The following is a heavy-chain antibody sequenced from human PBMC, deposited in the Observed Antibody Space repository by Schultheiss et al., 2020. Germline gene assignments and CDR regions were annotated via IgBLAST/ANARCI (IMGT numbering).Heavy chain of an antibody. Sequence: SETLSLTCAVYGGSFSGYYWTWIRQPPGKGLEWIGEINHSGSTNYNPSLKSRVTISVDTSKNQFSLKVNSVTAADTAVYYCARSGNEGGADYWGHGILVTVSS. CDR3: ARSGNEGGADY. CDR1: GGSFSGYY. V-gene: IGHV4-34*01. D-gene: IGHD4-23*01. CDR2: INHSGST. J-gene: IGHJ4*01.